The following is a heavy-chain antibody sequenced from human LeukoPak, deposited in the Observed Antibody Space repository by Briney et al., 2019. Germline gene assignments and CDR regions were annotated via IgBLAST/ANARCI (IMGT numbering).Heavy chain of an antibody. D-gene: IGHD3-16*01. V-gene: IGHV3-53*01. CDR2: IYSGGST. CDR3: ARDRPEGGIDY. Sequence: GSLRLSCAASGFTVSSNYMSWVRQAPGKGLEWVSVIYSGGSTYYADSVKGRFTISRDNSKNTPYLQMNSLRAEDTAVYYCARDRPEGGIDYWGQGTLVTVSS. J-gene: IGHJ4*02. CDR1: GFTVSSNY.